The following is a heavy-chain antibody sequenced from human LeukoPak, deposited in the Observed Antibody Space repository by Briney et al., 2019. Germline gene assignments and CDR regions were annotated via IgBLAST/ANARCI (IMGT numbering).Heavy chain of an antibody. CDR2: IYHSGST. Sequence: TSETLSLTCTVSGYSISSGYYWGWIRQPPGKGLEWIGSIYHSGSTYYNPSLKSRVTISVDTSKNQFSLKLSSVTAADTAVYYCAKYYYDRPAIDYWGQGTLVTVSS. CDR1: GYSISSGYY. J-gene: IGHJ4*02. CDR3: AKYYYDRPAIDY. V-gene: IGHV4-38-2*02. D-gene: IGHD3-22*01.